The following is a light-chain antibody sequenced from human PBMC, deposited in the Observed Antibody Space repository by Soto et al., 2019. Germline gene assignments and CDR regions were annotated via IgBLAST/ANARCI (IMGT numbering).Light chain of an antibody. CDR3: QESYSTPWT. V-gene: IGKV1-39*01. Sequence: DLQMTQSPSSLSASVGDRVTITCRASQSISNYLNWYQQKPGKAPKLLIYAAFSLQSGVPSRFVGSASGTDFTLTISSLQPEDFATYYCQESYSTPWTFGQGTKVEIK. J-gene: IGKJ1*01. CDR2: AAF. CDR1: QSISNY.